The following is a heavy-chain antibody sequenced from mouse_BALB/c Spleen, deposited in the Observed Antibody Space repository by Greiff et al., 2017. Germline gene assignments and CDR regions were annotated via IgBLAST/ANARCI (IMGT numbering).Heavy chain of an antibody. V-gene: IGHV1S34*01. CDR2: ISCYNGAT. Sequence: LVKTGASVKISCKASGYSFTGYYMHWVKQSHGKSLEWIGYISCYNGATSYNQKFKGKATFTVDTSSSTAYMQFNSLTSEDSAVYYCARGDGGNYLFDYWGQGTTLTVSS. CDR3: ARGDGGNYLFDY. J-gene: IGHJ2*01. CDR1: GYSFTGYY. D-gene: IGHD2-1*01.